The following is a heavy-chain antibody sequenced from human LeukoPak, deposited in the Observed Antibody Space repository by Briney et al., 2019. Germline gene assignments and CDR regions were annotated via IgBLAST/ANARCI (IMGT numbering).Heavy chain of an antibody. J-gene: IGHJ4*02. CDR2: INHYGST. Sequence: SETLSLTCAVYGESLSNYYWSWIRQPPGKGLEWIGEINHYGSTNYNPSLKSRITISVDTSKNQFSLKLSSVTAADTAVYFCARGAAGTGAADYWGQGTLVTVSS. V-gene: IGHV4-34*01. CDR1: GESLSNYY. D-gene: IGHD6-13*01. CDR3: ARGAAGTGAADY.